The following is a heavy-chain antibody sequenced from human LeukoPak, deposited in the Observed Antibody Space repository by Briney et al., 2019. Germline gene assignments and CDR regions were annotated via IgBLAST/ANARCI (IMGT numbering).Heavy chain of an antibody. D-gene: IGHD6-19*01. V-gene: IGHV1-46*01. CDR2: INPSGGST. CDR3: ARQEVAVAGTGYGNWFDP. CDR1: GYTFTSYY. Sequence: ASVKVSCKASGYTFTSYYMHWVRQAPGQGLEWMGIINPSGGSTSYAQKFQGRVTMTRDTSTSTVYMELSSLRSEDTAVYYCARQEVAVAGTGYGNWFDPWGQGTLVTVSS. J-gene: IGHJ5*02.